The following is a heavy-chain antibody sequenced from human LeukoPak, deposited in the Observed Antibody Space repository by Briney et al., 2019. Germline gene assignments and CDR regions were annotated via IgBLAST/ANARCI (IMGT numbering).Heavy chain of an antibody. CDR2: IYYSGST. V-gene: IGHV4-39*02. J-gene: IGHJ4*02. CDR3: AKEGRSLQTY. Sequence: SETLSLTCTVSGGSISSSSYYWGWIRQPPGKGLEWIGSIYYSGSTYYNPSLKSRVTISVDTSKNQFSLKLSSVTAADTAVYYCAKEGRSLQTYWGQGTLVTVSS. CDR1: GGSISSSSYY. D-gene: IGHD5-24*01.